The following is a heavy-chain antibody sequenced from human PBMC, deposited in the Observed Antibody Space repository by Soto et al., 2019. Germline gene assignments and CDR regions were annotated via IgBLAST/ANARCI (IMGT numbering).Heavy chain of an antibody. D-gene: IGHD6-13*01. CDR3: AKTSPRLAAAGLDVDY. CDR1: GFTFSSYA. Sequence: GGSLRLSCAASGFTFSSYAMSWVRQAPGKGLEWVSAISGSGGSTYHADSVKGRFTISRDNSKNTLYLQMNSLRAEDTAVYYCAKTSPRLAAAGLDVDYWGQGTLVTVSS. J-gene: IGHJ4*02. CDR2: ISGSGGST. V-gene: IGHV3-23*01.